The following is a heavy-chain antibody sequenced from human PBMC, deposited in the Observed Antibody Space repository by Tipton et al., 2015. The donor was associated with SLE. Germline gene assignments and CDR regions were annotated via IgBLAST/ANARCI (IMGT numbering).Heavy chain of an antibody. J-gene: IGHJ6*03. V-gene: IGHV4-34*01. D-gene: IGHD2-15*01. CDR2: INHSGST. CDR1: GGSFSGYY. CDR3: ASSRGYCIAGSCYDYYMDV. Sequence: LRLSCAVYGGSFSGYYWSWIRQPPGKGLEWIGEINHSGSTNYNPSLKSRVTISVDTSNNQFFLKLSSVTAADTALYYCASSRGYCIAGSCYDYYMDVWGKGTTVTVAS.